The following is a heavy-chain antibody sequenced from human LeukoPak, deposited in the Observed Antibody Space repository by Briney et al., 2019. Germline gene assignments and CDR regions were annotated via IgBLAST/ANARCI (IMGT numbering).Heavy chain of an antibody. J-gene: IGHJ4*02. Sequence: SETLSLTCGVSGGSIRNTNWWSGVRHPPGQGLGWIGEICLSGQTNYGPSLNGRVTMSLDELRIQRSLHQTSVTAADAAIYYCSGESGAFCPFGYWGQGTLVIVPP. CDR1: GGSIRNTNW. CDR3: SGESGAFCPFGY. V-gene: IGHV4/OR15-8*02. D-gene: IGHD1-26*01. CDR2: ICLSGQT.